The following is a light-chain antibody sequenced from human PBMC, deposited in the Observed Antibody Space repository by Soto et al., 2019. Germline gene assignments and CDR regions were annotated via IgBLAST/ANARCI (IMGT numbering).Light chain of an antibody. J-gene: IGKJ1*01. CDR1: QSISSW. Sequence: DIQMTQSPSTLSASVGDRVTITCRASQSISSWLAWYQQKPGKAPKLLIYDASSLESGVPSRFSGSGSGTEFTLTISSLQPDDFATYYCQQYNSYSPRKTF. CDR3: QQYNSYSPRKT. V-gene: IGKV1-5*01. CDR2: DAS.